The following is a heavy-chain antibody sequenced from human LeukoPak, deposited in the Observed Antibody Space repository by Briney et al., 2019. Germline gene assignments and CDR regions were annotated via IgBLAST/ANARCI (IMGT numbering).Heavy chain of an antibody. Sequence: PGGSLRLSCVASGFSLSTYDMYWVRQAPGKGLEYVSAITSNGGTTYYANSVKGRFTISRDNSKSMLYLQMGSLRAEDMAVYYCARGYCSSTSCTNDYWGQGTLVTVSS. V-gene: IGHV3-64*01. J-gene: IGHJ4*02. CDR2: ITSNGGTT. D-gene: IGHD2-2*01. CDR1: GFSLSTYD. CDR3: ARGYCSSTSCTNDY.